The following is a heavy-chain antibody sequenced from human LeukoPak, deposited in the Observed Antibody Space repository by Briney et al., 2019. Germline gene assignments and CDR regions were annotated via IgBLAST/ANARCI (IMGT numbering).Heavy chain of an antibody. J-gene: IGHJ4*02. CDR3: VRQRDAGDYLGCFDY. CDR2: IYYSGST. V-gene: IGHV4-59*08. CDR1: GGSISSYY. D-gene: IGHD4-17*01. Sequence: SETLSLTCTVSGGSISSYYWSWIRQPPGKGLEWIGYIYYSGSTNYNPSLKSQVTISVDTSKNQFSLNLRSVTAADTAVYNCVRQRDAGDYLGCFDYWDQGTLVTVSS.